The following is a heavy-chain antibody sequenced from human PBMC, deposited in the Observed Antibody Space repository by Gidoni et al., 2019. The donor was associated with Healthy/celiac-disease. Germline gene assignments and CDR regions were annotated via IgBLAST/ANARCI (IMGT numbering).Heavy chain of an antibody. CDR1: GFAFSRYA. Sequence: EVQLLESGVGLVQPGGSLRLSGAASGFAFSRYAMRWVRQAPGKGLEWVSAISGRGGSTYYADSVKGRFTISRDNSKNTLYLQMNSLRAEDTAVYYCAKDRGYNSGWYGYWGQGTLVTVSS. J-gene: IGHJ4*02. CDR2: ISGRGGST. V-gene: IGHV3-23*01. CDR3: AKDRGYNSGWYGY. D-gene: IGHD6-19*01.